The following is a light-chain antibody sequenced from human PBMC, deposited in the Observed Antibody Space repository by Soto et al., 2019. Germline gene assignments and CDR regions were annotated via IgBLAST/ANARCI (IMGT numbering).Light chain of an antibody. CDR1: SSDVGGYNY. CDR2: DVT. CDR3: TSYTISSPYLV. J-gene: IGLJ3*02. Sequence: SALTQPASVSGSPGQSITISCTGTSSDVGGYNYVSWYQHHPGKAPKLMIYDVTNRPSGVSNRVSGSKSGNTASLTISGLQAEDEDDYYCTSYTISSPYLVFGGGTKLTVL. V-gene: IGLV2-14*03.